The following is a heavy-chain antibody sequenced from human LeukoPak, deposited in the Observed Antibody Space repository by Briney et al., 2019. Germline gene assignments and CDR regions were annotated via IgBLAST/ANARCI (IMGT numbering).Heavy chain of an antibody. CDR3: ARSFYGDYYYYYYMDV. D-gene: IGHD4-17*01. V-gene: IGHV1-2*06. J-gene: IGHJ6*03. CDR1: GYTFTGYY. Sequence: GASVKVSCKASGYTFTGYYMHWVRQAPGQGLEWMGRINPNSGGTNYAQKLQGRGTMTTDTSTSTAYMELRSLRSDDTAVYYCARSFYGDYYYYYYMDVWGKGTTVTVSS. CDR2: INPNSGGT.